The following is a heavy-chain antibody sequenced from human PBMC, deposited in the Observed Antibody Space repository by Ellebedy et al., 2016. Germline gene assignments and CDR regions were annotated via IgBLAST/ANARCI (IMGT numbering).Heavy chain of an antibody. CDR3: AKGTQWLGRTCFDY. CDR2: IVLGSGNT. D-gene: IGHD6-19*01. J-gene: IGHJ4*02. CDR1: GFSFSSSA. V-gene: IGHV1-58*01. Sequence: ASVKVSCKASGFSFSSSAVQWVRQARGQPLEWIGWIVLGSGNTNSAPKFQERVTITRDVSTSTVYMELSSLRSEDTGVYYCAKGTQWLGRTCFDYWGQGTLVTVSS.